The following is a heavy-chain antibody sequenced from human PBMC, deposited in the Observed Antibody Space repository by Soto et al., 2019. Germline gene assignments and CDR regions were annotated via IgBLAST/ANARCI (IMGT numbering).Heavy chain of an antibody. CDR3: AKRSGFDSGLFDY. V-gene: IGHV3-23*01. Sequence: EVQLLESGGGLVQPGGSLRLSCAVSGLTFTKYAMSWFRQAPGKGLEWVSAISGSGSATHYADSVKGRFTISRDNSKNTLSLQMNSLRVEDTAIYFCAKRSGFDSGLFDYWGQGTLVTVSS. J-gene: IGHJ4*02. CDR2: ISGSGSAT. CDR1: GLTFTKYA. D-gene: IGHD5-12*01.